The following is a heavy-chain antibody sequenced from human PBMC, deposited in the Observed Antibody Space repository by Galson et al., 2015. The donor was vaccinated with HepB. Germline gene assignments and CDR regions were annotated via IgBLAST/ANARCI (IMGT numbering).Heavy chain of an antibody. Sequence: SCKASGGTFSSYAISWVRQAPGQGLEWMGGIIPIFGTANYAQKFQGRVTITADESTSTAYMELSSLRSEDTAVYYCASYYYDSSGYYSFDYWGQGTLVTVSS. CDR2: IIPIFGTA. D-gene: IGHD3-22*01. V-gene: IGHV1-69*01. CDR1: GGTFSSYA. J-gene: IGHJ4*02. CDR3: ASYYYDSSGYYSFDY.